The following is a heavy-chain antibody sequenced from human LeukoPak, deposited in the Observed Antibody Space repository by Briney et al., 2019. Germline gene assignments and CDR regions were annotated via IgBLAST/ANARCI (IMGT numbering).Heavy chain of an antibody. CDR2: INPNTGNT. CDR1: GYTFNSYD. D-gene: IGHD3-10*01. J-gene: IGHJ5*02. V-gene: IGHV1-8*01. CDR3: ARGGAGTYYKRDVWFDP. Sequence: GASVKVSCKASGYTFNSYDINWVRQATGQGLEWMGWINPNTGNTGYGERFQGRVTMTRDNSISTAYMELSSLTSEDTAVYYCARGGAGTYYKRDVWFDPWGQGTVVTVSS.